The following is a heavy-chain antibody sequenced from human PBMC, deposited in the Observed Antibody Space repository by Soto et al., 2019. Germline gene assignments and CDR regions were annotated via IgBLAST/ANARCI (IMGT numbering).Heavy chain of an antibody. D-gene: IGHD6-13*01. CDR2: IVPIRRTA. Sequence: SVKVSFKASGGTFSSYRINWVRQAPGQGLEWVGGIVPIRRTADYAQTFQGRVSITADESARTSYMELRSLRYQDTAVYYCVRDSGAKLSSSWGQGTLVTVSS. J-gene: IGHJ4*02. CDR3: VRDSGAKLSSS. V-gene: IGHV1-69*13. CDR1: GGTFSSYR.